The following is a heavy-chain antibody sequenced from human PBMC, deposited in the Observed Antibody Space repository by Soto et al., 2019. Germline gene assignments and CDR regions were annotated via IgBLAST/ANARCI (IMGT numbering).Heavy chain of an antibody. V-gene: IGHV4-34*01. CDR1: GGSFSGYY. CDR3: AREEVPQWFTRGYYGMDV. D-gene: IGHD2-2*01. J-gene: IGHJ6*02. CDR2: INHSGSA. Sequence: PSETLSLTCAVYGGSFSGYYWTWVRQPPGKGLEWIGDINHSGSANYNSSLKGRVTISVDTSKNQLSLNLRSVTAADTAVYYCAREEVPQWFTRGYYGMDVWGQGTTVTVSS.